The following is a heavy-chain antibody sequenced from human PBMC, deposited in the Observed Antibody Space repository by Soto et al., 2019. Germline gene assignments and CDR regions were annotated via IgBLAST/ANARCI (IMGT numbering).Heavy chain of an antibody. CDR1: GFTFSTYG. CDR3: AKDLWFSGSYSSGAFDI. Sequence: GGSLRLSCEASGFTFSTYGMHWVRQAPGKGLEWVAIIWNDGSNEYYADSVKGRFTISRDNSKNTLYLQLSNLRAEDTAVYYCAKDLWFSGSYSSGAFDIWGQGTMVTVSS. CDR2: IWNDGSNE. D-gene: IGHD1-26*01. J-gene: IGHJ3*02. V-gene: IGHV3-33*06.